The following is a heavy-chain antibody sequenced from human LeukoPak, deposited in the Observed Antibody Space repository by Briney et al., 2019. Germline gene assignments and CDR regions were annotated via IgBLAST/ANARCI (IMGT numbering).Heavy chain of an antibody. CDR1: GFTFSNFW. D-gene: IGHD1-1*01. CDR2: VKVDGSEK. CDR3: ARKTGTTGEAFDY. V-gene: IGHV3-7*03. J-gene: IGHJ4*02. Sequence: GGSLILSCAASGFTFSNFWMSWVRQAPGKGLEWVANVKVDGSEKYYVDSVKGRFTISRDNAENSLYLQMNSLRAEDTAVYYCARKTGTTGEAFDYWGQGTQVTVSS.